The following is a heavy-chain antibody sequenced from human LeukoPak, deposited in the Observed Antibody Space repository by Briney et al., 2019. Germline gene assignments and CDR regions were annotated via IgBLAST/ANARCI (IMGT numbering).Heavy chain of an antibody. V-gene: IGHV3-9*01. CDR1: GFTFDDYA. D-gene: IGHD3-22*01. CDR2: ISWNTGGV. Sequence: GGSLRLSCAASGFTFDDYAMHWVRQAPGKGLEWVSGISWNTGGVGYADSVKGRFTISRDNAKNSLYLQMNSLRAEDTALYYCAKDKDPDDSSGYYYVWGQGTLVTVSS. CDR3: AKDKDPDDSSGYYYV. J-gene: IGHJ4*02.